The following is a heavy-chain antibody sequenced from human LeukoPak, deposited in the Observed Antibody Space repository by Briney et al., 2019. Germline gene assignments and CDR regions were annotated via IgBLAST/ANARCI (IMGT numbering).Heavy chain of an antibody. CDR2: INPNSGGT. J-gene: IGHJ3*02. Sequence: GASVKVSCKASGYTFTGYYMHWVRQAPGQGLEWMGWINPNSGGTNYAQKFQGRVTMTRDTSISTAYMELSRLRSDDTAVYYCARDRCRYCSSTSDAFDIWGQGTMATVSS. CDR3: ARDRCRYCSSTSDAFDI. CDR1: GYTFTGYY. D-gene: IGHD2-2*01. V-gene: IGHV1-2*02.